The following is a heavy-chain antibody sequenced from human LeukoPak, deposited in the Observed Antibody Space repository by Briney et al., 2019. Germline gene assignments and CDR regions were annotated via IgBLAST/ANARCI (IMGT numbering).Heavy chain of an antibody. CDR1: GGSISSGGYS. D-gene: IGHD5-12*01. CDR2: IYHSGST. Sequence: DPSETLSLTCAVSGGSISSGGYSWSWIRQPPGKGLEWIGYIYHSGSTYYNPSLKSRVTISVDRSKNQFSLKLTSVTAADTAVYYCARVSTGYDSPYCDYWGQGTLVTVSS. J-gene: IGHJ4*02. V-gene: IGHV4-30-2*01. CDR3: ARVSTGYDSPYCDY.